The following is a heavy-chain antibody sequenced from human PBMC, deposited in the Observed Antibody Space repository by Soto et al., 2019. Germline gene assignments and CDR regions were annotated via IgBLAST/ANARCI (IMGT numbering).Heavy chain of an antibody. J-gene: IGHJ4*02. CDR1: GFSLSTNGVG. Sequence: QITLKESGPPLVKPTQTLTLACDFSGFSLSTNGVGVGWIRQPPGKALEWLALIYWDDDKRYSPSLKDRLSITNDTSKNQVVLTMTNLAPVDTATYYCAHSFQLRIFDFWGPGTLVTVSS. V-gene: IGHV2-5*02. D-gene: IGHD3-10*01. CDR2: IYWDDDK. CDR3: AHSFQLRIFDF.